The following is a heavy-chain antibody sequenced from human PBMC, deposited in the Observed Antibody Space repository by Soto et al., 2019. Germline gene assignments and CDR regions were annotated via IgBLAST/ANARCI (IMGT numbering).Heavy chain of an antibody. Sequence: PGGSLRLSCAASGFTFSSYAMSWVRQAPGKGLEWVSAISGSGGSTYYADSVKGRFTISRDNSKNTLYLQMNSLRAEDTAVYYCAKDRDCSGGSCYSGGDIWGKGTTVTVSS. J-gene: IGHJ6*04. CDR3: AKDRDCSGGSCYSGGDI. D-gene: IGHD2-15*01. CDR1: GFTFSSYA. CDR2: ISGSGGST. V-gene: IGHV3-23*01.